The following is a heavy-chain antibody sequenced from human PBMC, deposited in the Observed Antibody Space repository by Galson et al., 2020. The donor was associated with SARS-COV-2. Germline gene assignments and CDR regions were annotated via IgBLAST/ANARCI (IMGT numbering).Heavy chain of an antibody. D-gene: IGHD3-3*01. Sequence: GGSLRLSCAASGFTLSSYGMHWARQAPGKGLEWVAVISYDGSNKYYADSVKGRFTISRDNSKNTLYLQMNSLRAEDTAVYYCAKDYRYYDFCSGYGAAPTEYYYYGMDVWGQGTTVTVSS. J-gene: IGHJ6*02. V-gene: IGHV3-30*18. CDR2: ISYDGSNK. CDR1: GFTLSSYG. CDR3: AKDYRYYDFCSGYGAAPTEYYYYGMDV.